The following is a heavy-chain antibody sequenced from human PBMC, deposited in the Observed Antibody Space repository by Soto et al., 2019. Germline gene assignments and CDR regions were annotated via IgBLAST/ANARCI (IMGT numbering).Heavy chain of an antibody. D-gene: IGHD2-8*01. CDR2: INEDGSEK. Sequence: PGGSLRLSCAASGFRFSLFWMSWVRQTPGKGLEWVANINEDGSEKFFADSVKGRFTISSDNAKNSLSLQMNSLTADDTAVYYCARDLGYCTNGVCYSGYWGQGTLVTVSS. CDR1: GFRFSLFW. V-gene: IGHV3-7*03. CDR3: ARDLGYCTNGVCYSGY. J-gene: IGHJ4*02.